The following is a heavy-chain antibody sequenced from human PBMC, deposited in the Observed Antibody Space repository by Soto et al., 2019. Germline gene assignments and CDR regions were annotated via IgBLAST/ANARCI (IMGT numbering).Heavy chain of an antibody. CDR1: GFTFSDHY. CDR3: ARVAYDNIWGIFSDS. CDR2: TRNKANSYTT. V-gene: IGHV3-72*01. D-gene: IGHD3-16*01. J-gene: IGHJ5*01. Sequence: GGSLRLSCAASGFTFSDHYMDWVRQAPGKGLEWVGRTRNKANSYTTEYAASVKGRFTISRDDSKNSLYLQMTSLKTEDTAVYSCARVAYDNIWGIFSDSGGQGTLVTVSS.